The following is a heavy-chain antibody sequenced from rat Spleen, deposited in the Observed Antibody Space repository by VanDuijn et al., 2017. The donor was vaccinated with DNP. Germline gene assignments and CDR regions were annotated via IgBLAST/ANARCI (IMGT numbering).Heavy chain of an antibody. CDR3: AKDRQGGYAMDA. CDR2: ISTDGGGA. CDR1: GFTFNNYW. Sequence: EVQLVETGGGLMKSGRSLKLSCVASGFTFNNYWMYWIRQAPGKGLEWVASISTDGGGADYPDSVKGRFTISRHNAENTIYLQMNSLRSEDTATYYCAKDRQGGYAMDAWGQGTSVTVSS. V-gene: IGHV5-58*01. J-gene: IGHJ4*01.